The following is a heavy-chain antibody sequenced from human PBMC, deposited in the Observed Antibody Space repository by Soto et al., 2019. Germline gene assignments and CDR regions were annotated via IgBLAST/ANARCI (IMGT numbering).Heavy chain of an antibody. CDR2: INPSGGST. V-gene: IGHV1-46*01. Sequence: QVQLVQSGAEVKKPGASVKVSCKASGYTFTSYYMHWVRQAPGQGLEWMGIINPSGGSTSYAQKLQSGVSMTTDTSTSTVYMELSSLRSEDTAVYYFARDGRSSYSSGWYYFDYWGQGTLGTVSS. CDR1: GYTFTSYY. D-gene: IGHD6-19*01. J-gene: IGHJ4*02. CDR3: ARDGRSSYSSGWYYFDY.